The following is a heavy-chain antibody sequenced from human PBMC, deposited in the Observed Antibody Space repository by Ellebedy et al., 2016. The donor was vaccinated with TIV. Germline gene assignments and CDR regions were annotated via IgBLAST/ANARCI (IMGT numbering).Heavy chain of an antibody. CDR2: INSDGTTT. CDR1: GITISNIW. CDR3: ARGGWDVD. D-gene: IGHD6-19*01. V-gene: IGHV3-74*01. Sequence: PGGSLRLSCAASGITISNIWMHWVRHAPGKGLVWVSQINSDGTTTDYADSVKGRFTVSRDNAKNTHYLQMKSLRGEDTAGYYCARGGWDVDWGQGTLVTVSS. J-gene: IGHJ4*02.